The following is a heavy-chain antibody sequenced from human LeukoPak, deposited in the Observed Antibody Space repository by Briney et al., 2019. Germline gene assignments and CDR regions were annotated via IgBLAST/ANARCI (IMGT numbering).Heavy chain of an antibody. V-gene: IGHV4-4*02. CDR3: ARVRRDGYNGGYYFDY. CDR2: TYHSGST. CDR1: GGSISSSYW. Sequence: SETLSLTCGVSGGSISSSYWWSWVRQPPGKGLEWIGETYHSGSTNYNPSLKSRVTISVDKSKNQFSLKLSSVTAADTAVYYCARVRRDGYNGGYYFDYWGQGTLVTVSS. D-gene: IGHD5-24*01. J-gene: IGHJ4*02.